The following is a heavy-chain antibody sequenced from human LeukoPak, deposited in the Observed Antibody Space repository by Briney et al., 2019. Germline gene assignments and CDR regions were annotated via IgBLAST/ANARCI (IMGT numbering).Heavy chain of an antibody. J-gene: IGHJ4*02. Sequence: GGSLRLSCAASGFSFSVNWMSWVRQAQGTGPEWVASIKKDESEKYYVDSVSGRFTISRDNAKNSLYLQMNSLRVEDTAVYYCAKEGYWGRGTLVTVSS. CDR3: AKEGY. CDR2: IKKDESEK. CDR1: GFSFSVNW. V-gene: IGHV3-7*01.